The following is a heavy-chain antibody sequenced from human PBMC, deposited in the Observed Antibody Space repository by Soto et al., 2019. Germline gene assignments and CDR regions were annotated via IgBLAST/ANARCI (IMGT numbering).Heavy chain of an antibody. V-gene: IGHV1-2*02. D-gene: IGHD1-1*01. J-gene: IGHJ3*02. CDR3: ARGTEYNWNDDAFDI. Sequence: ASVKVSCKASGYTFTGYYMHWVRQAPGQGLEWMGWINPNSGGTNYAQKFQGRVTMTRDTSISTAYMELSRLRSDDTAVYYCARGTEYNWNDDAFDIWGQGTMVTVSS. CDR1: GYTFTGYY. CDR2: INPNSGGT.